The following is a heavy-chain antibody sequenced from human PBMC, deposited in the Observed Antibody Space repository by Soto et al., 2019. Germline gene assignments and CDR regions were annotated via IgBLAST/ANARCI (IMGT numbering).Heavy chain of an antibody. CDR1: GLNFDDFA. CDR2: ITWNSRVL. V-gene: IGHV3-9*01. CDR3: AKGRYDFWSPYYFDS. D-gene: IGHD3-3*01. Sequence: GGSLRLSCVGTGLNFDDFAMHWVRQAPGKGLEWVSGITWNSRVLAYADSVKGRFTISRDNARNSLYLQMDSLRDEDTALYYCAKGRYDFWSPYYFDSWGQGTLVTV. J-gene: IGHJ4*02.